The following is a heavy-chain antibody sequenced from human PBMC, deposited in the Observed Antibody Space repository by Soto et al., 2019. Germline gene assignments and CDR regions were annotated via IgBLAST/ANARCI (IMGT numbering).Heavy chain of an antibody. V-gene: IGHV3-48*02. J-gene: IGHJ3*02. CDR1: GFTFSSYS. Sequence: GGSLRLSCAASGFTFSSYSMNWVRQAPGKGLEWVSYISSSSSTIYYADSVKGRFTISRDNAKNSLYLKMNSLRDEDTAVYYCARETYYYDSSANLWTFDIWGQGTMVTVSS. CDR2: ISSSSSTI. D-gene: IGHD3-22*01. CDR3: ARETYYYDSSANLWTFDI.